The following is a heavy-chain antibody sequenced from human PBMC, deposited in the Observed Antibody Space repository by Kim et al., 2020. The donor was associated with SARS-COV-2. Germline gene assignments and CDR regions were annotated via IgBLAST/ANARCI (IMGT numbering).Heavy chain of an antibody. CDR2: ISAYNGNT. Sequence: ASVKVSCKASGYTFTSYGISWVRQAPGQGLEWMGWISAYNGNTNYAQKLQGRVTMTTDTSTSTAYMELRSLRSDDTAVYYCARGLFGRLLREDYFDYWGQGTLVTVSS. CDR3: ARGLFGRLLREDYFDY. CDR1: GYTFTSYG. J-gene: IGHJ4*02. V-gene: IGHV1-18*01. D-gene: IGHD3-22*01.